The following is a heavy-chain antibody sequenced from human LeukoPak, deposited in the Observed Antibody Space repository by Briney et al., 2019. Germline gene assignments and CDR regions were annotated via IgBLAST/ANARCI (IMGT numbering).Heavy chain of an antibody. CDR3: CGSGWFAGPFGY. D-gene: IGHD6-19*01. Sequence: SETLSLTCSVSGGSITKNGYYWGWIRQSPETGLEWIGSMHYSGSTYYNPSLNSRVTISVDTSKNQFSLKLTSVTAADTAVYYCCGSGWFAGPFGYWGQGALVAVSS. CDR2: MHYSGST. V-gene: IGHV4-39*07. CDR1: GGSITKNGYY. J-gene: IGHJ4*02.